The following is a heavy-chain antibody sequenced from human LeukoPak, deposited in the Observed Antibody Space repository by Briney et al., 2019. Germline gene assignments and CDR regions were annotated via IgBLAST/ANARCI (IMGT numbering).Heavy chain of an antibody. J-gene: IGHJ4*02. D-gene: IGHD3-10*01. V-gene: IGHV3-64*01. CDR2: TSSNGGST. CDR3: ARSTGYGSGSLDY. CDR1: GFTFSSYA. Sequence: PGGSLRLSCAASGFTFSSYAMHWVRQAPGKGLEYVSATSSNGGSTYYANSVKGRFTISRDNSKNTLYLQMGSLRAEDMAVYYCARSTGYGSGSLDYWGQGTLVTVSS.